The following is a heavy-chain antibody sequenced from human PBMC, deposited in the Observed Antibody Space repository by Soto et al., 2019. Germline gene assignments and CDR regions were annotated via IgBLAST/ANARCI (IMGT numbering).Heavy chain of an antibody. CDR2: ISASGGRT. CDR1: GFAFSSYT. CDR3: AKDRSGFARGWEYYDF. V-gene: IGHV3-23*01. J-gene: IGHJ4*02. Sequence: GGSLRLSCAASGFAFSSYTMSWVRQTPGKGLEWVSSISASGGRTYYGDSLKGRFTISRDNSKNTLNLHIKSLGVEDSAVYYCAKDRSGFARGWEYYDFWGQGTQVTVSS. D-gene: IGHD6-19*01.